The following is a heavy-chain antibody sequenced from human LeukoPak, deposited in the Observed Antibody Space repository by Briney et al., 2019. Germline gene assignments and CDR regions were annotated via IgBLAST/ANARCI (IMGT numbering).Heavy chain of an antibody. CDR3: ARGRQLAQGSFDY. Sequence: PSETLSLTCTVSGGSISSHYWSWIRQPPGKGLEWIGYIYYSGSTNYNPSLKSRVTFSVDTSRNQFSLKLSSVTAADTAVYYCARGRQLAQGSFDYWGQGTLVTVSS. V-gene: IGHV4-59*11. D-gene: IGHD6-6*01. J-gene: IGHJ4*02. CDR1: GGSISSHY. CDR2: IYYSGST.